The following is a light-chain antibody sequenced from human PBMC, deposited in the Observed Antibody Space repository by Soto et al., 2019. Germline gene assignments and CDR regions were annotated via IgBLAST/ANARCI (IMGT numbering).Light chain of an antibody. V-gene: IGLV2-14*03. CDR1: SNDIGSYNY. CDR3: SSFSPTTTLV. Sequence: QSALTQPASVSGSPGQSIIISCTGTSNDIGSYNYVSWYQQHPGKAPKLMTYDVSARPSGVSNRFSGSKSGNTASLTISGLQAEDEADYYCSSFSPTTTLVFGTGTKLTVL. CDR2: DVS. J-gene: IGLJ1*01.